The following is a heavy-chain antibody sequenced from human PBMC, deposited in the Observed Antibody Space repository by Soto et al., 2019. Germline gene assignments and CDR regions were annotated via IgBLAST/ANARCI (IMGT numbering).Heavy chain of an antibody. CDR2: VYWDDDK. J-gene: IGHJ6*02. V-gene: IGHV2-5*02. Sequence: QITLKESGPTLVKPTQTLTLTCTFSGLSLSTIGEGVGWIRQPPGKALEWLALVYWDDDKRYSPSLKSRLTITKDTSVNQVVLTMTNMGPVDTATYYCVQTRWGGDCLQSYSSHSYYGLDVLGQGTAVTVSS. D-gene: IGHD2-21*02. CDR1: GLSLSTIGEG. CDR3: VQTRWGGDCLQSYSSHSYYGLDV.